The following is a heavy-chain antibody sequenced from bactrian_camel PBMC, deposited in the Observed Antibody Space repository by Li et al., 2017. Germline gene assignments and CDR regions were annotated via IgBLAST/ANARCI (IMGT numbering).Heavy chain of an antibody. CDR3: ATDVGLGWNMYNY. V-gene: IGHV3S40*01. Sequence: VQLVESGGGLVQPGGSMRLSCAASGFTRDNFEMGWYRQAPGKGLEWVSAVKPDPGRTSYADSVKGRFTISRDNAKNSVYLQMNSLLSEDTALYYCATDVGLGWNMYNYWGQGTQVTVS. D-gene: IGHD5*01. CDR2: VKPDPGRT. J-gene: IGHJ4*01. CDR1: GFTRDNFE.